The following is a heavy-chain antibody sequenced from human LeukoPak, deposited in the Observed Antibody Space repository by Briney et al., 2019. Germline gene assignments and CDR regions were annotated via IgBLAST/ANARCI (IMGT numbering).Heavy chain of an antibody. CDR1: GGTFSSYA. J-gene: IGHJ5*02. V-gene: IGHV1-69*13. CDR2: IIPIFGTA. D-gene: IGHD3-10*01. CDR3: ARDRLVAGMVRGVITYRNNWFDP. Sequence: SVKVSCKASGGTFSSYAISWVRQAPGQGLEWMGGIIPIFGTANYAQKFQGRVTITADESTSTAYMELSSLRSEDTAVYYCARDRLVAGMVRGVITYRNNWFDPWGQGTLVTVSS.